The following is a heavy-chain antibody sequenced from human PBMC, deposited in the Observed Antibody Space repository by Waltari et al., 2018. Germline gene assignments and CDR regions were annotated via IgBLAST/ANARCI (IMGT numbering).Heavy chain of an antibody. CDR3: AKVERLLWAFDI. D-gene: IGHD1-26*01. CDR2: ISVSGGTT. V-gene: IGHV3-23*01. CDR1: GCTFTSSA. Sequence: EVQLLESGGGLVQPGGSLRLSWAASGCTFTSSASSWFRQAPGKGLQWVSGISVSGGTTYYGDSVKGRFTISRDNSKNTLYVQLNSLRVDDTAVYYCAKVERLLWAFDIWGQGTMVTVSS. J-gene: IGHJ3*02.